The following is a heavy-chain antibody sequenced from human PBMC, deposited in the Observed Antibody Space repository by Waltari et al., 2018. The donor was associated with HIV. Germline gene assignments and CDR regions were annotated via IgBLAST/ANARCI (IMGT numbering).Heavy chain of an antibody. CDR3: ARGRNSYFDY. CDR2: IYSTGCA. Sequence: QMQLQESGPGLLKPSGTLSLTCSVSGDSISDSYLSWIRQPAGKEVEWIGRIYSTGCANYNPSLKSRVTMSVDTSKIQVSLTLLSVTAADTAVYYCARGRNSYFDYWGRGNLVTVSS. V-gene: IGHV4-4*07. CDR1: GDSISDSY. J-gene: IGHJ4*02.